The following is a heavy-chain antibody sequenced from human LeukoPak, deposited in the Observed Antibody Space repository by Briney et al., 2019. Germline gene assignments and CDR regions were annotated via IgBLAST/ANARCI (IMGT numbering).Heavy chain of an antibody. V-gene: IGHV4-34*01. Sequence: SETLSLTRAVYGGSFSGYYWSWIRQPPGKGLEWIGDINHSGSTNFNPSLKSRVIISVDTSKNQFSLKVNSVTAADTAIYHCAITGPHYYGSGSPFDYWGQGTLVTVSS. J-gene: IGHJ4*02. CDR2: INHSGST. D-gene: IGHD3-10*01. CDR3: AITGPHYYGSGSPFDY. CDR1: GGSFSGYY.